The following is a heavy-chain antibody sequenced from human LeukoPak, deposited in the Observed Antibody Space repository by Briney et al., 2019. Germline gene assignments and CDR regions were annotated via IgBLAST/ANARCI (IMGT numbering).Heavy chain of an antibody. J-gene: IGHJ4*02. CDR3: ARAGRFLEWSTLPTDY. D-gene: IGHD3-3*01. CDR2: ISSSSSTI. CDR1: GFTFSTYS. Sequence: GGSPRLSCAASGFTFSTYSMNWVRQAPGKGLEWVSYISSSSSTIFYADSVKGRFTISRDNAKNSLYLQMNSLRAEDTAVYYCARAGRFLEWSTLPTDYWGQGTLVTVSS. V-gene: IGHV3-48*01.